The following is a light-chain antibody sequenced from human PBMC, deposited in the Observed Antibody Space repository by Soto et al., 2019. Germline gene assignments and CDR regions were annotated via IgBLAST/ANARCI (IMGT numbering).Light chain of an antibody. CDR3: SSYTSSSLDV. Sequence: QSALAQPASVSGSPGQSITVSCTGTSSDVGGYNYVSWYQQLPDKAPKLMIYDVSDRPSGVSNRFSGSKSGNTASLTISGLQAEDEADYYCSSYTSSSLDVFGTGTKVTVL. CDR2: DVS. J-gene: IGLJ1*01. V-gene: IGLV2-14*01. CDR1: SSDVGGYNY.